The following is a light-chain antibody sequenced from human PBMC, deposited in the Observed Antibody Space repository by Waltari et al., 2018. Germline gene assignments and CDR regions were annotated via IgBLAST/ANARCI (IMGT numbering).Light chain of an antibody. V-gene: IGKV3-15*01. CDR2: HAS. J-gene: IGKJ1*01. CDR3: QQYNNWPPGM. Sequence: TVVTQSPATLSVSPGERASLSCRTSQTIGLSLAWYQQKPGQAPRLLIYHASTRATGIPARFSGSGSESEFTLTISSLQSEDVAVYYCQQYNNWPPGMFGQGTRVEI. CDR1: QTIGLS.